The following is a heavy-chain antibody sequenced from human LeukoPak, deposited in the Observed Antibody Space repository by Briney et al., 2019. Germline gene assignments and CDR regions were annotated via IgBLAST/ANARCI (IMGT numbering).Heavy chain of an antibody. CDR1: GFTSSAFW. J-gene: IGHJ4*02. CDR2: IKKDGSEK. Sequence: PGGSLRLSCVASGFTSSAFWMSWVRRPPGKGLEWVANIKKDGSEKEYVDSVKGRFTISRDNAKNSLYLQMNSLRAEDTAVYYCARVDADCSGGSCTDYFDYWGQGTLVTVSS. V-gene: IGHV3-7*01. CDR3: ARVDADCSGGSCTDYFDY. D-gene: IGHD2-15*01.